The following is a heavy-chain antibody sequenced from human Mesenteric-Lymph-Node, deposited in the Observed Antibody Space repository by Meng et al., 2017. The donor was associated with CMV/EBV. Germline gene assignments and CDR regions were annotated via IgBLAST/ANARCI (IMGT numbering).Heavy chain of an antibody. V-gene: IGHV3-21*01. CDR1: GFNFSSYS. D-gene: IGHD6-13*01. CDR2: ISSSSSYI. J-gene: IGHJ4*02. CDR3: ARIGMVYSSSWYYFDY. Sequence: GFNFSSYSMNWVRQAPGKGLEWVSSISSSSSYIYYADSVKGRFTISRDNAKNSLYLQMNSLRAEDTAVYYCARIGMVYSSSWYYFDYWGQGTLVTVSS.